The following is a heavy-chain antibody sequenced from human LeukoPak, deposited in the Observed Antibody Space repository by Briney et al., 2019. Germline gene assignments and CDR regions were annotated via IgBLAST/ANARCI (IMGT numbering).Heavy chain of an antibody. Sequence: ASVKVSCKASGYTFTSYDITWVRQATGQGLEWMGWMSPDSGYTGYAQTFQGRVTLTRNTSVSTAFMELSSLRSEDTAVYYCEIYTGYDSFWGQGTLVTVSS. CDR3: EIYTGYDSF. J-gene: IGHJ4*02. V-gene: IGHV1-8*01. CDR1: GYTFTSYD. D-gene: IGHD5-12*01. CDR2: MSPDSGYT.